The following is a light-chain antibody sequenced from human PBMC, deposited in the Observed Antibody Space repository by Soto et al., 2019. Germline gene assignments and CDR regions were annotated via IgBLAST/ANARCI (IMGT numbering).Light chain of an antibody. Sequence: DIQMAQSPSSLSASVGDRVTITCRASHDIRIDLGWYQQKPGKAPERLIYSAYNLQAGVPSRFSGSGAGTEFTLSGRSMESEDFATYYCLQHHTLPDSFGRGTKLEI. CDR3: LQHHTLPDS. V-gene: IGKV1-17*01. J-gene: IGKJ2*01. CDR2: SAY. CDR1: HDIRID.